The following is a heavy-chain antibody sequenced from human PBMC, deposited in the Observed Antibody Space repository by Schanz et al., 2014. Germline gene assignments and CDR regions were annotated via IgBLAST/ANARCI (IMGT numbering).Heavy chain of an antibody. D-gene: IGHD5-12*01. CDR3: ARGIGGYGANNYFDY. CDR2: INTGSGDT. V-gene: IGHV1-3*04. J-gene: IGHJ4*02. Sequence: QVHLVQSGAEVKRPGASVKVSCKASEYSFTSYSMHWVRQAPGQRLEWMGWINTGSGDTKYSQNFQGRVTITRDTSASTAYMELSSLRSYDTAVYSCARGIGGYGANNYFDYWGQGTLVTVSS. CDR1: EYSFTSYS.